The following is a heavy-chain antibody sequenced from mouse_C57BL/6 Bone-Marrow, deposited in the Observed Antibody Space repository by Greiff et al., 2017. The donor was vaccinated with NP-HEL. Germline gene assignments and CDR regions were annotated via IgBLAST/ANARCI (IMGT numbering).Heavy chain of an antibody. CDR3: ARSLYYTRFAY. D-gene: IGHD2-1*01. V-gene: IGHV1-18*01. CDR1: GYTFTDYN. CDR2: INPNHGGT. J-gene: IGHJ3*01. Sequence: EVQLQQSGPELVKPGASVKIPCKASGYTFTDYNMDWVKQSHGKSLEWIGDINPNHGGTIYNQKFKGKATLTVDKSSSTAYMELRSLTSEDTAVYYCARSLYYTRFAYWGQGTLVTVSA.